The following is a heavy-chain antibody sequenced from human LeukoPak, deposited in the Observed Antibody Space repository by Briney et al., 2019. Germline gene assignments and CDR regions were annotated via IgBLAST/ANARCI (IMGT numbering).Heavy chain of an antibody. Sequence: ASVKVSCKASGGTFSSYAISWVRQAPGQGLEWMGRIIPIPGIANYAQKFQGRVTITADKSTSTAYMELSSLRSEDTAVYYCARVGLAARPISVYWGQGTLVTVSS. D-gene: IGHD6-6*01. CDR3: ARVGLAARPISVY. CDR2: IIPIPGIA. V-gene: IGHV1-69*04. CDR1: GGTFSSYA. J-gene: IGHJ4*02.